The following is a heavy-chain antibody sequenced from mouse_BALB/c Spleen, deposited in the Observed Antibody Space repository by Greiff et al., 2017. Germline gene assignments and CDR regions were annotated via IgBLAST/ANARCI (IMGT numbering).Heavy chain of an antibody. V-gene: IGHV1-80*01. D-gene: IGHD3-1*01. J-gene: IGHJ2*01. CDR2: IYPGDGDT. Sequence: VKLVESGAELVRPGSSVKISCKASGYAFSSYWMNWVKQRPGQGLEWIGQIYPGDGDTNYNGKFKGKATLTADKSSSTAYMQLSSLTSEDSAVYFCARSGDYVDYWGQGTTLTVSS. CDR1: GYAFSSYW. CDR3: ARSGDYVDY.